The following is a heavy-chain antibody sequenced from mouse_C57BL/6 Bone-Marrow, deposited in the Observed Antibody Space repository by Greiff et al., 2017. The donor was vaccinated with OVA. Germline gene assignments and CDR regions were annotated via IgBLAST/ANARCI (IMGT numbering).Heavy chain of an antibody. CDR1: GYAFSSSW. CDR3: ARATVVDY. Sequence: QVQLQRSGPELVKPGASVKISCKASGYAFSSSWMDWVKQRPGKGLEWIGRIYPGDGDTNYNGKFKGKATLTADKSSSTAYMQLSSLTSEDSAVYFCARATVVDYWGQGTTLTVSS. J-gene: IGHJ2*01. CDR2: IYPGDGDT. V-gene: IGHV1-82*01. D-gene: IGHD1-1*01.